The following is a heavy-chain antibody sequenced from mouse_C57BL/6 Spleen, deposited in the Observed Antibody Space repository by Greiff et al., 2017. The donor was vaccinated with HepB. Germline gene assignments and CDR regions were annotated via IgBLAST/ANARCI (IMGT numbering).Heavy chain of an antibody. CDR2: INPNSGST. J-gene: IGHJ2*02. V-gene: IGHV1-64*01. CDR3: ARDGIHFDY. CDR1: GYTFTSYW. Sequence: QVQLQQSGAELVKPGASVKLSCKASGYTFTSYWMHWVKQRPGQGLEWIGMINPNSGSTNYNEKFKSKATLTVDKSSSTAYMQLSSLTSEDSAVYYDARDGIHFDYWGQGTSVTVSS. D-gene: IGHD2-1*01.